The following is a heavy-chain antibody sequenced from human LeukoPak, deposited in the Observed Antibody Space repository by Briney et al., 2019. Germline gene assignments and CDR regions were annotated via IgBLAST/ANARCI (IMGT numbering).Heavy chain of an antibody. D-gene: IGHD1-14*01. Sequence: PGGSLRLSCAASGFTFSRYAMSWVRQAPGKGLEWVSAISGSGGSTYYADSVKGRFTISRDNAKTSLYLQMNSLRAEDTAVYYCARDVLAAGATGTFDIWGQGTMVTVSS. CDR1: GFTFSRYA. V-gene: IGHV3-23*01. CDR2: ISGSGGST. CDR3: ARDVLAAGATGTFDI. J-gene: IGHJ3*02.